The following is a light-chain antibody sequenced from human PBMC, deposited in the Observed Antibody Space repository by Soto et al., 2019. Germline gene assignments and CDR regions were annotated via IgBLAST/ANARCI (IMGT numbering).Light chain of an antibody. J-gene: IGLJ3*02. CDR2: EVS. V-gene: IGLV2-14*01. CDR3: SSYTSSSTRV. Sequence: QSALTQPASVSGSPGQSITISCTGTSSDVGGYNYVSWYQQHPGKAPKLMIYEVSNRPSGVSTRFSGSKSGNTASLTIYGLQAEDEADYYCSSYTSSSTRVFGGGTKLTVL. CDR1: SSDVGGYNY.